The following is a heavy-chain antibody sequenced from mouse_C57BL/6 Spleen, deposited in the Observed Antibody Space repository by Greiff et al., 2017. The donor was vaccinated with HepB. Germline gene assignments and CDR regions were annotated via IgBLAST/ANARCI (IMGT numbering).Heavy chain of an antibody. D-gene: IGHD1-1*01. V-gene: IGHV1-64*01. CDR1: GYTFTSYW. J-gene: IGHJ1*03. CDR2: IHPNSGST. Sequence: QVQLQQSGAELVKPGASVKLSCKASGYTFTSYWMHWVKQRPGQGLEWIGMIHPNSGSTNYNEKFKSKATLTVDKSSSTAYMQLSSLTSEDSAVYYCARSITTLGYFDVWGTGTTVTVSS. CDR3: ARSITTLGYFDV.